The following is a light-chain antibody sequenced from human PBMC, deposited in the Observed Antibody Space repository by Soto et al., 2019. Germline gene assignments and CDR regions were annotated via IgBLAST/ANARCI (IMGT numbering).Light chain of an antibody. CDR3: QQYNNWPVT. J-gene: IGKJ4*01. CDR1: QSINSD. CDR2: GAS. V-gene: IGKV3D-15*01. Sequence: EIVMTQSPATLSVSPGETTILSCRASQSINSDLAWYQQKVGQTPRLLIHGASTRATGIAARFSGSGSGTEFTLTISGLQSEDFATYYCQQYNNWPVTFGGGTKVDIK.